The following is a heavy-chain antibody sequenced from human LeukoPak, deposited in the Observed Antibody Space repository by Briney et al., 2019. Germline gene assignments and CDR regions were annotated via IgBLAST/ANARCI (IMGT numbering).Heavy chain of an antibody. CDR3: ARGQKVVSFDY. J-gene: IGHJ4*02. V-gene: IGHV4-34*01. CDR1: GGSFSGYY. CDR2: INHSGST. Sequence: SETLSLTCAVYGGSFSGYYWSWIRQPPGKGLEWIGEINHSGSTNYNPSLKSRVTISVDTSKNQFSLKLSSVTAADTAAYYCARGQKVVSFDYWGQGTLVTVSS. D-gene: IGHD2-15*01.